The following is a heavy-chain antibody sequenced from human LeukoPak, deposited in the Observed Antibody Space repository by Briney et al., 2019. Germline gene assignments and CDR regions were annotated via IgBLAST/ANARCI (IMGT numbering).Heavy chain of an antibody. CDR2: INPNSGGT. V-gene: IGHV1-2*02. CDR3: ARGRGRTIAVAGTGYFDY. J-gene: IGHJ4*02. D-gene: IGHD6-19*01. CDR1: GYTFTGYY. Sequence: ASVKVSCKASGYTFTGYYMHWVRHAPGQGLEWMGWINPNSGGTNYAQKFQGRVTMTRDTSISTAYMELSRLRSDDAAVDYCARGRGRTIAVAGTGYFDYWGREPWSPSPQ.